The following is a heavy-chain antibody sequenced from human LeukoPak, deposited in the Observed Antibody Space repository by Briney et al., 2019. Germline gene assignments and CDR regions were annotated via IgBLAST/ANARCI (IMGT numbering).Heavy chain of an antibody. Sequence: GASLRLSCAASGFSISGYAMSWVRQAPGKGLKWVSGINSNGNTYNADSVKGRFTISRDNSKNTLYLQMNSLRVEDTAVYYCAKDQVGWTSSRFDPWGQGTVVTVSS. CDR2: INSNGNT. V-gene: IGHV3-23*01. D-gene: IGHD6-6*01. J-gene: IGHJ5*02. CDR3: AKDQVGWTSSRFDP. CDR1: GFSISGYA.